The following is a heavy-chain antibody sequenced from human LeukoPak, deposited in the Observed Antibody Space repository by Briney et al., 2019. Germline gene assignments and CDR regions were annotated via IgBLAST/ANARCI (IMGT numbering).Heavy chain of an antibody. CDR2: IYNSGST. CDR3: ARHRGGLGPTSKFYSYYYLDV. V-gene: IGHV4-39*01. CDR1: GVSISSSSQY. D-gene: IGHD1-26*01. J-gene: IGHJ6*03. Sequence: SETLSLTCTVSGVSISSSSQYWGWIRQSPGTGLEWIGSIYNSGSTYYSASLKSRVTISVDTSKNRFSLNLSSATAADTAVYYCARHRGGLGPTSKFYSYYYLDVWGKGTTVTISS.